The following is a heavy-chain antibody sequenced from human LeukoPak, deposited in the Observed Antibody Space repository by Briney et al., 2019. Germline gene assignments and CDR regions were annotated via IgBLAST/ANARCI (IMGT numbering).Heavy chain of an antibody. CDR2: ISYDGSNK. D-gene: IGHD2-21*02. Sequence: GGSLRLSCAASGFTFSSYGMHWVRQAPGKGLEWVAVISYDGSNKYYADSVKGRFTISRDNSKNTLYLQMNSLRAEDTAVYYCAKDLLARVVTATPYYYYGMDVWGQGTTVTVSS. CDR3: AKDLLARVVTATPYYYYGMDV. V-gene: IGHV3-30*18. CDR1: GFTFSSYG. J-gene: IGHJ6*02.